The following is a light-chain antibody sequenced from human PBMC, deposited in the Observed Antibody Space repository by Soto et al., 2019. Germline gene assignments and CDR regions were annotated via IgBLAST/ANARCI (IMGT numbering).Light chain of an antibody. CDR3: AAWDDSLNGPV. CDR2: SNN. V-gene: IGLV1-44*01. J-gene: IGLJ1*01. CDR1: SSNIGSNT. Sequence: QSVLTQPPSASGTPGQRVTISCSGSSSNIGSNTVNWYQQLPGTAPKLLIYSNNQRPSGVPDRFSGSKSGTSASLAISGPQSEDEADYYCAAWDDSLNGPVFGTGTKVTVL.